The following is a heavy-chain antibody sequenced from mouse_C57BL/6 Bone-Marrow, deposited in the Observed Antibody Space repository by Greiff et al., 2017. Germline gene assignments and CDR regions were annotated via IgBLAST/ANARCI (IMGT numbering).Heavy chain of an antibody. CDR2: INPGSGGT. V-gene: IGHV1-54*01. CDR3: AAHYYGSSYWYFDV. D-gene: IGHD1-1*01. Sequence: QVQLQQSGAELVRPGTSVKVSCKASGYAFTTYLIEWVKQRPGQGLEWIGVINPGSGGTNYNEKFKGKATLTADKSSSTAYMQLSSLTSEDSAVYFCAAHYYGSSYWYFDVWGTGTTVTVSS. CDR1: GYAFTTYL. J-gene: IGHJ1*03.